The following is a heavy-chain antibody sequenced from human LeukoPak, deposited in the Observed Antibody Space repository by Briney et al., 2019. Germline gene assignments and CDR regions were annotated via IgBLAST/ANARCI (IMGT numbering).Heavy chain of an antibody. D-gene: IGHD5-12*01. J-gene: IGHJ6*02. Sequence: SETLSLTCTVSGGSISGYYWSWIRQPPGKGLELIGYIYDSGSTNYNPSLKSRVTISVDTSKNQFSLKLSSVTAADTAVYYCARGGSGYDSFYYYGMDVWGQGTTVTVSS. CDR3: ARGGSGYDSFYYYGMDV. CDR2: IYDSGST. CDR1: GGSISGYY. V-gene: IGHV4-59*01.